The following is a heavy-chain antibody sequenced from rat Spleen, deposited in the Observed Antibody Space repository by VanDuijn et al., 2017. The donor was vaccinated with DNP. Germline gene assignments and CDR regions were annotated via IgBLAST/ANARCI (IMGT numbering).Heavy chain of an antibody. J-gene: IGHJ2*01. V-gene: IGHV5-7*01. Sequence: EVQLVESGGGLVQPGRSLKLSCAASGFTFSDYNMAWVRQAPKKGLEWVGTISYDGSRTNYRDSVKGRFIISRDNAKTTLYLQMDSLRSEDTATYYWARPDYWRQVVMVTVSS. CDR1: GFTFSDYN. CDR3: ARPDY. CDR2: ISYDGSRT.